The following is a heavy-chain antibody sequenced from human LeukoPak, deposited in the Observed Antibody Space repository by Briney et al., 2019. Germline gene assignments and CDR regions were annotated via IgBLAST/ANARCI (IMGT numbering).Heavy chain of an antibody. V-gene: IGHV4-59*01. CDR2: IYNSGRT. D-gene: IGHD3-10*01. CDR1: GASISSYD. CDR3: TRDRPAEKISVWFGGPPAGLDPFDI. Sequence: KTSETLSLTCAVSGASISSYDWSWIRQPPGKGLEWIGGIYNSGRTNDNPSLKSRVTISKDTSKNQVSLNLRSVTAADTAVYYCTRDRPAEKISVWFGGPPAGLDPFDIWGQGKMVIVSS. J-gene: IGHJ3*02.